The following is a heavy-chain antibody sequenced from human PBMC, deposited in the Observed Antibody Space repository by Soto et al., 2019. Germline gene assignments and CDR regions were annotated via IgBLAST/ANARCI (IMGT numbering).Heavy chain of an antibody. D-gene: IGHD4-17*01. V-gene: IGHV4-39*01. CDR3: PSRITGTSGFDY. CDR2: IYYSGST. Sequence: SETLSLTCTVSGGSISSSSYYWGWIRQPPGRGLEWIGSIYYSGSTYYNPSLKSRVTISVDTSKNQFSLKLSSVTAADTAVYYGPSRITGTSGFDYCGQGTRGTVSS. J-gene: IGHJ4*02. CDR1: GGSISSSSYY.